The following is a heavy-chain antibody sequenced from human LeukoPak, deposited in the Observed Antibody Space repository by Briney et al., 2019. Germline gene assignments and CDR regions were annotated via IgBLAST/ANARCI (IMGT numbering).Heavy chain of an antibody. V-gene: IGHV4-38-2*02. CDR1: GYSISSGYY. D-gene: IGHD6-13*01. Sequence: SETLSLTCIVSGYSISSGYYWAWLRQSPGKGLEGIGNVYHDGRTYYNPSLKSRVTISVDTSTNQFSLKLSSVTATDTALYYCARGYSSSWYYSWFDPWGQGTLVTVSS. J-gene: IGHJ5*02. CDR2: VYHDGRT. CDR3: ARGYSSSWYYSWFDP.